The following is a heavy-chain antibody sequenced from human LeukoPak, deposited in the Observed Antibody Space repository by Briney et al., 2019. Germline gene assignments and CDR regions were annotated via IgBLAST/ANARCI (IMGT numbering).Heavy chain of an antibody. V-gene: IGHV4-39*01. J-gene: IGHJ3*01. Sequence: SETLSLTCTVSGDSFTSSNYWWDWVRLPPGNGLEWIGAIQYTGRTFSNPSLKRQVTISIDTSKKKFSLDLRSATAADTAVYYCARRRHHYDSYAVWGQGTRVTVSS. CDR3: ARRRHHYDSYAV. CDR1: GDSFTSSNYW. CDR2: IQYTGRT.